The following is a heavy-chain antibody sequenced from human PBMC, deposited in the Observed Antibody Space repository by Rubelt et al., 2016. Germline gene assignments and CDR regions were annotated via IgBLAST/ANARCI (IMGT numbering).Heavy chain of an antibody. CDR2: IYYSGST. V-gene: IGHV4-59*01. D-gene: IGHD5-24*01. Sequence: QVQLQESGPGLVKPSETLSLTCTVSGGSISGYYWSWIRQPPGKGLECIGYIYYSGSTNYNPSLKSRVTISVDTSKNQFSLKLSSVTAADTAVYYSVRPRQRDPKGWFDPWGQGILVTVST. CDR1: GGSISGYY. J-gene: IGHJ5*02. CDR3: VRPRQRDPKGWFDP.